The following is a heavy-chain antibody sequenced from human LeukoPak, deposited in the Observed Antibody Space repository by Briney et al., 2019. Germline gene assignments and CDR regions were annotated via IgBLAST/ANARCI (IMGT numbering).Heavy chain of an antibody. CDR1: GGSISSGGYY. D-gene: IGHD3-16*02. CDR2: IYYSVST. CDR3: ARVTYYDYVWGSYRYDAFDI. J-gene: IGHJ3*02. V-gene: IGHV4-31*03. Sequence: SQTLSLTCTVSGGSISSGGYYWSWIRQHPGKGLEWIGYIYYSVSTYYNPSLKSRVTISVETSKNQFSLKLSSVTAADTAVYYCARVTYYDYVWGSYRYDAFDIWGQGTMVTVSS.